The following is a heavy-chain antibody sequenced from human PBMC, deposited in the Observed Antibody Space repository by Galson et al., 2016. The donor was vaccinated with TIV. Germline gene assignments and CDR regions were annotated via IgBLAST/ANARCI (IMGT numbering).Heavy chain of an antibody. CDR1: DFTFNSYV. CDR3: AREGLARKTWLDY. D-gene: IGHD3/OR15-3a*01. V-gene: IGHV3-64*01. Sequence: SLRLSCAASDFTFNSYVMHWVRQAPGKGLEYVSGINTNGQTTYYSNSVRGRFTISRDNSKNTIYLQMGNLSAEDMGVYYCAREGLARKTWLDYWGQGALVTVSS. CDR2: INTNGQTT. J-gene: IGHJ4*02.